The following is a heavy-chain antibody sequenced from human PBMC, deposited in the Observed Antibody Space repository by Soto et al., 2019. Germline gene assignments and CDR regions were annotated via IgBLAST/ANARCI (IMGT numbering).Heavy chain of an antibody. J-gene: IGHJ2*01. Sequence: QVQLVESGGGVVQPGRSLRLYCAASGFTFNNYAMHWVRQAPGKGLEWVALISYDGSNKYYADSVKGRFTISRDNSKNTLYLQMNSLRAEDTAVYYCARDPLWGTAMVLWYFDLWGRGTLVTVSS. CDR1: GFTFNNYA. CDR2: ISYDGSNK. CDR3: ARDPLWGTAMVLWYFDL. V-gene: IGHV3-30-3*01. D-gene: IGHD5-18*01.